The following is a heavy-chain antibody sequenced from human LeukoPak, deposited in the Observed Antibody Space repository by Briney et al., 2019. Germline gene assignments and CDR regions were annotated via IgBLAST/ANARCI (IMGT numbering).Heavy chain of an antibody. J-gene: IGHJ4*02. V-gene: IGHV1-69*13. D-gene: IGHD3-22*01. CDR3: ARENYYDGSGSPSASAPVDH. CDR2: IIPIFGTA. CDR1: GGTFSSYA. Sequence: SVKVSCKASGGTFSSYAISWVRQAPGQGLEWMGGIIPIFGTANYAQKFQGRVTITADESTSTAYMELSSLRSEDTAVYYCARENYYDGSGSPSASAPVDHWGQGTLVTVSS.